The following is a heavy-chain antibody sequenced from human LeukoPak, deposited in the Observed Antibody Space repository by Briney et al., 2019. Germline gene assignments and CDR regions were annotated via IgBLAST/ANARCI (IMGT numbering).Heavy chain of an antibody. CDR3: ARDRGSGWHTFDY. Sequence: GGSLRLSCAASGFTFSSYYMSWVRQAPGKGLEWVSSISDSSTYMFYADSVRGRFTISRDNAKNSLYLHLNTLRDEDTAVYYCARDRGSGWHTFDYWGQGTLVTVSS. D-gene: IGHD6-19*01. V-gene: IGHV3-21*01. J-gene: IGHJ4*02. CDR2: ISDSSTYM. CDR1: GFTFSSYY.